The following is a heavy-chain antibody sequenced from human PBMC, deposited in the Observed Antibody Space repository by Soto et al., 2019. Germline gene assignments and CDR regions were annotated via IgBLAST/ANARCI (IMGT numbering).Heavy chain of an antibody. CDR3: ARGGYCSSTSCRDAFDI. Sequence: QVQPVQSGAEVKKPGSSVKVSCKASGGTFSSYTISWVRQAPGQGLEWMGRIIPILGIANYAQKFQGRVTITAEKSTSTAYMELSSLRSEDTAVYYCARGGYCSSTSCRDAFDIWGQGTMVTVSS. V-gene: IGHV1-69*02. CDR2: IIPILGIA. D-gene: IGHD2-2*01. J-gene: IGHJ3*02. CDR1: GGTFSSYT.